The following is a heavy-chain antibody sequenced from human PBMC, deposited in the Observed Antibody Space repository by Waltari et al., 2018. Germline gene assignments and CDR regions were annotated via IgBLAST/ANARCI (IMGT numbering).Heavy chain of an antibody. CDR3: ARDQWFAFDI. CDR1: GFTLCRYW. D-gene: IGHD3-22*01. Sequence: EVQLVESGGGLVQPGGSLRLSCAASGFTLCRYWMSWVRQAPGKGPEWVANIMTDGSEEYYVDSVRGRFTISRDNAKNSLYLQMNSLRPEDTAVYYCARDQWFAFDIWGHGTMVTVSS. CDR2: IMTDGSEE. J-gene: IGHJ3*02. V-gene: IGHV3-7*01.